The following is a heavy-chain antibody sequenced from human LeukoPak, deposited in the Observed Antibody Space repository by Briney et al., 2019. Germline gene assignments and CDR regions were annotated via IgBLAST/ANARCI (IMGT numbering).Heavy chain of an antibody. J-gene: IGHJ4*02. CDR3: ALIVAGPLSAAGAGLDY. Sequence: GASVKVSCKASGYTFTSYGISWVRQAPGQGLEWMGWISAYYGNTNYAQKLQGRVTMTTDTSTSTAYMELRSLRSDDTAVYYCALIVAGPLSAAGAGLDYWGQGTLVTVSS. V-gene: IGHV1-18*01. CDR1: GYTFTSYG. D-gene: IGHD1-14*01. CDR2: ISAYYGNT.